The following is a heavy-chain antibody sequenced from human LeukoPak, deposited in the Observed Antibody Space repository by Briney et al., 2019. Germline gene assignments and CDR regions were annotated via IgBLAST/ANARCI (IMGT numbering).Heavy chain of an antibody. Sequence: GSLRLSCTTSGFTFGDYAINWVRQAPGKGLDWVGLISTKTYGGTTQYAASVNGRFIISRDDSKSIAYLQMNSLQIEDTAVYYCTKVLGTGWYVESWGQGTLVTVSS. D-gene: IGHD6-19*01. J-gene: IGHJ5*02. CDR1: GFTFGDYA. V-gene: IGHV3-49*04. CDR2: ISTKTYGGTT. CDR3: TKVLGTGWYVES.